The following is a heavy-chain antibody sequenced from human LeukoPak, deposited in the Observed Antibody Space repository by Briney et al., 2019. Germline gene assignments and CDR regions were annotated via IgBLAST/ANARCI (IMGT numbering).Heavy chain of an antibody. D-gene: IGHD3-10*01. CDR1: GYTFTSYY. Sequence: ASVKVSCKASGYTFTSYYMHWVRQAPGQGLEWMGIINPSGGSTSYAQKFQGRVTMTRDMSTSTVYMELSSLRSEDTAVYYCARDPQYYYGSGSYYYYYYYMDVWGKGTTVTVSS. CDR3: ARDPQYYYGSGSYYYYYYYMDV. V-gene: IGHV1-46*01. J-gene: IGHJ6*03. CDR2: INPSGGST.